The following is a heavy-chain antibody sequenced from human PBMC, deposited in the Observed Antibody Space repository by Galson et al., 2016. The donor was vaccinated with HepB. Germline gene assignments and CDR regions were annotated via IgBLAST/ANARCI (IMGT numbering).Heavy chain of an antibody. CDR2: IYFSGST. D-gene: IGHD6-13*01. CDR1: GDSISSSDCY. J-gene: IGHJ4*02. V-gene: IGHV4-39*01. CDR3: ARQFPSYITAASRSDY. Sequence: SETLSLTCTVSGDSISSSDCYWAWIRQPPGKGLEWIGKIYFSGSTYYNPSLKSRVTLSVDTSKSQFSLKLSSVTAADTAVYYCARQFPSYITAASRSDYWGQGTLVTVSA.